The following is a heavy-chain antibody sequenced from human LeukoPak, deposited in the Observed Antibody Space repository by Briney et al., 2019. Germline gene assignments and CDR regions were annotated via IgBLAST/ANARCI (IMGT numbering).Heavy chain of an antibody. D-gene: IGHD2-2*02. CDR1: GFTLSGYS. J-gene: IGHJ5*02. V-gene: IGHV3-21*01. CDR2: INSGSSYK. CDR3: ARVKEYQMLYGGFDP. Sequence: GGSLRLSCAASGFTLSGYSMSRVRQAPGEGLGWVSSINSGSSYKYYADSVKGRYTISRDNANNSLYLQMNSLRAEDTAVYYCARVKEYQMLYGGFDPWGQGTLVTVSS.